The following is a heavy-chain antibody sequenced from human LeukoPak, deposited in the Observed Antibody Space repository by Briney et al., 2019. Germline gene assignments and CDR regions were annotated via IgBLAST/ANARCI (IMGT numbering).Heavy chain of an antibody. CDR1: GYTFTGYY. J-gene: IGHJ4*02. V-gene: IGHV1-2*02. CDR2: INPNSGGT. D-gene: IGHD5-24*01. Sequence: GASVKVSCKPSGYTFTGYYIHWVRQAPGLGLEWMGWINPNSGGTNYAQKFQGRVTMTRDTSISAAYMELSRLTFDDTAMYYCARKSSGRWLQFLGYWGQGTLVTVSS. CDR3: ARKSSGRWLQFLGY.